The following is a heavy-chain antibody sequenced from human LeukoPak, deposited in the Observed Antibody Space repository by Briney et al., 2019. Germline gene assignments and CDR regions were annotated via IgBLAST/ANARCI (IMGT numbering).Heavy chain of an antibody. J-gene: IGHJ4*02. V-gene: IGHV4-59*01. CDR2: IHYSGNT. Sequence: PSETLSLTCTVPGGSISSYYWSWIRQPPGKGLEWIGYIHYSGNTNYNPSLKSRVTISVDTSKNQFSLKLTSVTAADTAVYYCARNDHGANSDYWGQGTLITVSS. CDR1: GGSISSYY. D-gene: IGHD4/OR15-4a*01. CDR3: ARNDHGANSDY.